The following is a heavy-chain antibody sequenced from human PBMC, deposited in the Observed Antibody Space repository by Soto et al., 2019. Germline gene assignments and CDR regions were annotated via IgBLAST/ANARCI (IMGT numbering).Heavy chain of an antibody. CDR2: ITDGGTDT. CDR1: GFTFDRYA. V-gene: IGHV3-23*01. Sequence: GGSLRLSCAASGFTFDRYAISWVRQAPGEGLEWVSTITDGGTDTYYADSVKGRFTLSRDNSKSTLSLQMNTMRAEDTAVYYCVRGGGGYYQFDCWGQGTLVTVSS. J-gene: IGHJ4*02. D-gene: IGHD3-22*01. CDR3: VRGGGGYYQFDC.